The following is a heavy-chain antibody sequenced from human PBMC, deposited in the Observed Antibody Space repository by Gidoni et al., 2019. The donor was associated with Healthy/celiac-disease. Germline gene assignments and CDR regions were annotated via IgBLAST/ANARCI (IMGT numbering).Heavy chain of an antibody. CDR3: ARDQYDFWSGYSSPHY. J-gene: IGHJ4*02. CDR2: IWYDGSNK. V-gene: IGHV3-33*01. CDR1: GFTVSSYG. Sequence: QVQLVESGGGVVQPGRSLRLSCAASGFTVSSYGMHWVRQAPGKGLEWVAVIWYDGSNKYYADSVKGRFTISRDNSKNTLYLQMNSLRAEDTAVYYCARDQYDFWSGYSSPHYWGQGTLVTVSS. D-gene: IGHD3-3*01.